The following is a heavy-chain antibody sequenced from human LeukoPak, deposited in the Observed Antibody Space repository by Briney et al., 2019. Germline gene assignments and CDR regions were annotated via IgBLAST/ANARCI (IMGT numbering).Heavy chain of an antibody. V-gene: IGHV4-59*01. D-gene: IGHD6-19*01. J-gene: IGHJ4*02. CDR1: GGPISSYK. CDR2: IDYSGST. CDR3: ARGYFWAIAVAGYYFDY. Sequence: SETLSLTCTVSGGPISSYKWTWIRQPPGKGLEWIGYIDYSGSTNYNPSLKSRVSMSLDTSKNQFSLKLSSVTAADTAVYYCARGYFWAIAVAGYYFDYWGQGTLVTVSS.